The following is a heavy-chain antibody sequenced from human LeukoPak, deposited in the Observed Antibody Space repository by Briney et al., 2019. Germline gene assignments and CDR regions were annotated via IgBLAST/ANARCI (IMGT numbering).Heavy chain of an antibody. CDR2: ISAYNGNT. J-gene: IGHJ4*02. D-gene: IGHD3-22*01. V-gene: IGHV1-18*01. Sequence: GESLKISCKASGYTFTSYGISWVRQAPGQGLEWMGWISAYNGNTNYAQKLQGRVTMTTDTSTSTAHMELRSLRSDDTAVYYCARPATDMIVDYWGQGTLVTVSS. CDR1: GYTFTSYG. CDR3: ARPATDMIVDY.